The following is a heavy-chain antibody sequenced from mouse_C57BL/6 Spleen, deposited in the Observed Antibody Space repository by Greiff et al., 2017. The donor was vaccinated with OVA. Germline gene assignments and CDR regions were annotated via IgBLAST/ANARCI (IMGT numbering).Heavy chain of an antibody. CDR3: ASPIWSTEYFDV. J-gene: IGHJ1*03. V-gene: IGHV5-17*01. Sequence: EVHLVESGGGLVKPGGSLKLSCAASGFTFSDYGMHWVRQAPEKGLEWVAYISSGSSTIYYADTVKGRFTISRDNAKNTLFLQMTSLRSEDTAMYYCASPIWSTEYFDVWGTGTTVTVSS. D-gene: IGHD1-1*01. CDR2: ISSGSSTI. CDR1: GFTFSDYG.